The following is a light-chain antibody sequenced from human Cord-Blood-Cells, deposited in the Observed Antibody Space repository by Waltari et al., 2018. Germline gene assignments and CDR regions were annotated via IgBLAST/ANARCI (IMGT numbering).Light chain of an antibody. CDR2: DAS. Sequence: DIVLTQSPATLSLSPGERATLSCRASQSVSSYLAWYHQKPGQAPRLLIYDASNRAAGIPARFSGSGDETDFTRTISSLEPEDCAVYYCQQRSNWPWTCGQGTKVEIK. CDR1: QSVSSY. J-gene: IGKJ1*01. CDR3: QQRSNWPWT. V-gene: IGKV3-11*01.